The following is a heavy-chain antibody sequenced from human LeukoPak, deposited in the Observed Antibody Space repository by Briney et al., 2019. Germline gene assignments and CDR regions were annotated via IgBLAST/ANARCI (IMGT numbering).Heavy chain of an antibody. D-gene: IGHD3-9*01. CDR2: INHSGST. Sequence: SETPSLTCAVYGGSFSGYYWSWIRQPPGKGLEWIGEINHSGSTNYNPSLKSRVTISVDTSKNQFSLKLSSVTAADTAVYYCARVHDNYYYYGMDVWGQGTTVTVSS. J-gene: IGHJ6*02. V-gene: IGHV4-34*01. CDR1: GGSFSGYY. CDR3: ARVHDNYYYYGMDV.